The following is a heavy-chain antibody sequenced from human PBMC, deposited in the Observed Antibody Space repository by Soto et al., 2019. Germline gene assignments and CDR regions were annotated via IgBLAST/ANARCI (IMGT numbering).Heavy chain of an antibody. D-gene: IGHD5-12*01. CDR1: GGXXXNHA. J-gene: IGHJ5*02. CDR2: IIPIFGTS. Sequence: QVQLVQSGXEVKKPGSSVKXXXKASGGXXXNHAXXXVRQAXXXXXEWMGGIIPIFGTSNYAQKFQGRVTITADESTRTAYMELSSLRSEDTAVYYCVRGKMREMATILRDKWFDPWGQGTLVTVSS. CDR3: VRGKMREMATILRDKWFDP. V-gene: IGHV1-69*01.